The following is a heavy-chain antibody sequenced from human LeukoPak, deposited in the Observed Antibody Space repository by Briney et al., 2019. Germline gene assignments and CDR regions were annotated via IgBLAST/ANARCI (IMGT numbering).Heavy chain of an antibody. J-gene: IGHJ4*02. CDR2: ISSSGSTI. CDR1: GFTFSDYE. V-gene: IGHV3-48*03. Sequence: SGGSLRLSCAASGFTFSDYEMNWVRQAPGKGLEWVSYISSSGSTIYYADSVKGRFTISRDNARKSLHLQMNSLRAEDTAVYYCARDNGGSSPFDYWGQGTLVTVSS. CDR3: ARDNGGSSPFDY. D-gene: IGHD4-23*01.